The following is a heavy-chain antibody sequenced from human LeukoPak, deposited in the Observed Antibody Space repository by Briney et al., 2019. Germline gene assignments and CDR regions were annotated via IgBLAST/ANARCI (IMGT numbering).Heavy chain of an antibody. Sequence: ASVKVSCKASGYTFTSYGISWVRQAPGQGLEWMGWISAYNGSTNYAQKLQGRVTMTTDTSTSTAYMELRSLRSDDTAVYYCARDSYYYDSSGYYYYYGMDVWGQGTTVTVSS. V-gene: IGHV1-18*01. J-gene: IGHJ6*02. CDR2: ISAYNGST. CDR3: ARDSYYYDSSGYYYYYGMDV. D-gene: IGHD3-22*01. CDR1: GYTFTSYG.